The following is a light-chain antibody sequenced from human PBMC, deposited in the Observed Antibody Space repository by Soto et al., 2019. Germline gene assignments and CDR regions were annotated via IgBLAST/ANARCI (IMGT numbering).Light chain of an antibody. J-gene: IGLJ3*02. CDR1: SSNIANNY. CDR2: NDI. V-gene: IGLV1-47*02. CDR3: AAWDDTLSGRL. Sequence: QAVVTQPPSASGTPGQRVTISCSGGSSNIANNYVYWYQQVPGTAPKLVIYNDIQRPSGVPDRFSGSKSGSSASLAITGLRSEDEADYYCAAWDDTLSGRLFGGGTQLTVL.